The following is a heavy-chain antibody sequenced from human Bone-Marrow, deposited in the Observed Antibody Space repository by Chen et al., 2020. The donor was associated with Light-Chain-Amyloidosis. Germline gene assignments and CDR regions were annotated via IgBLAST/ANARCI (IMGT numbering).Heavy chain of an antibody. D-gene: IGHD1-1*01. V-gene: IGHV3-33*05. Sequence: GGGVVQSGRSLRLSCAASGFTFSSFGIHWVRQTPGKGPEWVTFIQTDGGDKRYADSVKGRFIVSRDNSKNTVYLQMNSLRVEDTAVYYCTREDGSEQVRQFDYWGQGTLVIVSS. CDR2: IQTDGGDK. J-gene: IGHJ4*02. CDR3: TREDGSEQVRQFDY. CDR1: GFTFSSFG.